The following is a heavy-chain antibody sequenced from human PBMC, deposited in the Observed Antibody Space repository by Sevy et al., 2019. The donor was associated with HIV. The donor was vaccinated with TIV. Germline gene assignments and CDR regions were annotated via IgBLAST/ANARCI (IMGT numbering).Heavy chain of an antibody. CDR3: ARENLAVTTFRDYYYYGTDV. Sequence: GGSLRLSCAASGFTFSSYWMSWVRQAPGKGLEWVANIKQDGSEKYYVDSVKGRFTISRDNAKNSLYLQMNSLRAEDTAVYYCARENLAVTTFRDYYYYGTDVWGQGTTVTVSS. CDR1: GFTFSSYW. J-gene: IGHJ6*02. V-gene: IGHV3-7*01. CDR2: IKQDGSEK. D-gene: IGHD4-17*01.